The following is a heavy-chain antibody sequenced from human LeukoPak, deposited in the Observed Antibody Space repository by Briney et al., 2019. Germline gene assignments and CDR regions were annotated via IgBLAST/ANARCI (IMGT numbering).Heavy chain of an antibody. Sequence: SETLSLTCTVSGGSISSSSYYWGWIRQPPGKGLEWIGYIYYSGSTNYNPSLKSRVTISVDTSKNQFPLKLSSVTAADTAVYYCARYNYDFWSGYSKWFDPWGQGTLVTVSS. CDR3: ARYNYDFWSGYSKWFDP. D-gene: IGHD3-3*01. V-gene: IGHV4-61*05. CDR2: IYYSGST. J-gene: IGHJ5*02. CDR1: GGSISSSSYY.